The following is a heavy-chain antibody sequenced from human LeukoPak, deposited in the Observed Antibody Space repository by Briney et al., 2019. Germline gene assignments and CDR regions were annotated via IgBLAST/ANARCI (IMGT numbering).Heavy chain of an antibody. CDR2: FDPEDGET. V-gene: IGHV1-24*01. CDR1: GYTFTELP. CDR3: ATVVRGVGYSLDY. Sequence: ASVKVSCKVSGYTFTELPMHWVRQAPGKGLEWMGGFDPEDGETIYAQKFQGRVTMTEDTSTDTAYMELSSLRSEDTAVYYCATVVRGVGYSLDYWGQGTLVTVSS. D-gene: IGHD2-15*01. J-gene: IGHJ4*02.